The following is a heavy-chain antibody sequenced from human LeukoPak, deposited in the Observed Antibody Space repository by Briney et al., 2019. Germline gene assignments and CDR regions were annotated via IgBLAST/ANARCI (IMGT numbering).Heavy chain of an antibody. V-gene: IGHV3-33*01. Sequence: GGSLRLSCAASGFTFSSYGMHWVRQAPGKGLEWVAVIWYDGSNKYYADSVKGRFTISRDNVKNTLYLQMNRLRVEDTAVYYCARGRDYGDPGYGLDVWGQGTTVTVSS. CDR3: ARGRDYGDPGYGLDV. CDR2: IWYDGSNK. J-gene: IGHJ6*02. D-gene: IGHD4-17*01. CDR1: GFTFSSYG.